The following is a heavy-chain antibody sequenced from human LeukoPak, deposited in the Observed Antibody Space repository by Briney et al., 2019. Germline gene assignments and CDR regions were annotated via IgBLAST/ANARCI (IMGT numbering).Heavy chain of an antibody. CDR3: AIDQGSTIVGPMTNWFFDL. CDR1: GGTFSNYW. J-gene: IGHJ2*01. Sequence: PGGSLRLSCAASGGTFSNYWMSWVRQAPGKGLEWLANINQDGSEIYYLDSVKGRFTISRDNGKNSLYLQINSLRADDTAVYYCAIDQGSTIVGPMTNWFFDLWGRGTLVTVSS. CDR2: INQDGSEI. V-gene: IGHV3-7*01. D-gene: IGHD2-2*01.